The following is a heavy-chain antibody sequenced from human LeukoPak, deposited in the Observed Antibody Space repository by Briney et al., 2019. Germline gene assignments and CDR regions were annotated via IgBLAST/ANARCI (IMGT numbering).Heavy chain of an antibody. CDR2: ISSNGDNT. J-gene: IGHJ4*02. D-gene: IGHD3-10*01. CDR1: GLPFNTYA. Sequence: GGSLRLSCSASGLPFNTYAIHWVRQAPGKGLEYVAGISSNGDNTDFADSAKGRFTISRDNSKSTLFLQMNSLRAEDTAVYYCAKEYDSGGYGANFDYWGQGTLVTVSS. CDR3: AKEYDSGGYGANFDY. V-gene: IGHV3-64D*06.